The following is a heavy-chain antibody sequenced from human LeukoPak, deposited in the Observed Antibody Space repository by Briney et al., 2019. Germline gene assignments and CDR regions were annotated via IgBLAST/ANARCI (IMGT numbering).Heavy chain of an antibody. Sequence: GGSLRLSCAASGFTFSSYEMNWVRQGPGKGLEWVSYISSSGTTKYYADSVKGRFTISRDNAENSLALQMNSLRGEDTAVYYCARAAYSHEGLDVWGQGTTVTVFS. CDR2: ISSSGTTK. J-gene: IGHJ6*02. CDR1: GFTFSSYE. D-gene: IGHD5-18*01. V-gene: IGHV3-48*03. CDR3: ARAAYSHEGLDV.